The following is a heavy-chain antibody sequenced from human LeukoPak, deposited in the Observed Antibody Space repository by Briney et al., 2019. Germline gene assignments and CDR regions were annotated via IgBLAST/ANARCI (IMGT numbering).Heavy chain of an antibody. J-gene: IGHJ4*02. CDR2: IYTSGST. V-gene: IGHV4-4*07. CDR1: GGSISSYY. CDR3: ARVGRIAAAGTMGGYFDY. D-gene: IGHD6-13*01. Sequence: SETLSLTCTVSGGSISSYYWSWIWQPAGKGLEWIGRIYTSGSTNYNPSLKSRVTMSLDTSKNQFSLKLSSVTAADTAVYYCARVGRIAAAGTMGGYFDYWGQGTLVTVSS.